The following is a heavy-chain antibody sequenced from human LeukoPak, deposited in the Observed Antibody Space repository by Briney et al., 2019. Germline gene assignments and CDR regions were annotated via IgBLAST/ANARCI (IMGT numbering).Heavy chain of an antibody. CDR3: ARESVKLYFSSWMDV. J-gene: IGHJ6*02. CDR2: ILYVGSHK. V-gene: IGHV3-30-3*01. Sequence: GRSLRLSCAASGFTFGTYAMHCVRQAPGKGLEWVASILYVGSHKFYADSMKGRFTISRDNSKNALYLQMNSLRAEDTAVYYCARESVKLYFSSWMDVWGQGTSVTVSS. CDR1: GFTFGTYA. D-gene: IGHD2-2*01.